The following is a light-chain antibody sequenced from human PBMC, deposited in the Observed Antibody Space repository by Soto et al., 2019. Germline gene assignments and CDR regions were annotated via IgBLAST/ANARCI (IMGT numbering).Light chain of an antibody. CDR3: QQYGRSPWT. J-gene: IGKJ1*01. CDR2: GAS. CDR1: QSVSSSY. V-gene: IGKV3-20*01. Sequence: EIVLTQSPGTLSLSPGERATLSCMASQSVSSSYLAWYQQKPGQAPRLLIYGASTRATGIPARFSGSGSGTDFTLTISRLEPEDFAVYYCQQYGRSPWTFGQGTKVDIK.